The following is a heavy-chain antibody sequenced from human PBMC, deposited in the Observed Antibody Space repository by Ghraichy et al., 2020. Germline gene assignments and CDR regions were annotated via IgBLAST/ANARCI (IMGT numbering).Heavy chain of an antibody. CDR1: GYTFTSYD. CDR3: ARGGRYCSGGSCYFLQEGY. V-gene: IGHV1-8*01. D-gene: IGHD2-15*01. CDR2: MNPNSGNT. J-gene: IGHJ4*02. Sequence: ASVKVSCKASGYTFTSYDINWVRQATGQGLEWMGWMNPNSGNTGYVQKFQGRVTMTRNTSITTAYMELSSLRSEDTAVYYCARGGRYCSGGSCYFLQEGYWGQGTLVTVSS.